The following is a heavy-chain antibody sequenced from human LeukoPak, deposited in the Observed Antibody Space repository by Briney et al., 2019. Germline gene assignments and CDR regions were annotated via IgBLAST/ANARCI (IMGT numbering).Heavy chain of an antibody. D-gene: IGHD3-10*01. CDR1: GYSFSSYW. V-gene: IGHV5-51*01. Sequence: GESLKISCKASGYSFSSYWIGWVRQLPGKGLEWMGAIYPGDSDTTYSPSLQGQVTISADKSIRTAYLQWSSLEASDTAIYYCARLMTLVRGGLKRLPRSCGMDVWGQGTTVIV. CDR3: ARLMTLVRGGLKRLPRSCGMDV. J-gene: IGHJ6*02. CDR2: IYPGDSDT.